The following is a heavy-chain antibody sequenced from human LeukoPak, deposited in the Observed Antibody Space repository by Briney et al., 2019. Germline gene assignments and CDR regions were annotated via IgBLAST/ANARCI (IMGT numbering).Heavy chain of an antibody. Sequence: GGSLRLSCAASGFTFSSYWMHWVRQAPGKGLVWVSRINSDGSSTSYADSVKGRFTISRDNAKNTLYLQMNSLRVEDTAVYYCAREPQQFLEWLFDASPDYYYYMDVWGKGTTVTVSS. D-gene: IGHD3-3*01. V-gene: IGHV3-74*01. CDR3: AREPQQFLEWLFDASPDYYYYMDV. CDR2: INSDGSST. CDR1: GFTFSSYW. J-gene: IGHJ6*03.